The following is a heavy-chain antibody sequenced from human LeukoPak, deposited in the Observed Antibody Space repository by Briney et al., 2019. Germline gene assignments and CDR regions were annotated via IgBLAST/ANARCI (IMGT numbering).Heavy chain of an antibody. CDR2: TDAGGSST. V-gene: IGHV3-74*01. Sequence: PGGSLRLFCAASELNFENHWMHWVRQVPGKGLEWVSRTDAGGSSTSYADSVRGRFSISRDNGKSTLYLQMNSLRVEDTAVYYCARGPPTGGGAYVGDYWGHGTLVTVSS. D-gene: IGHD2-8*02. CDR3: ARGPPTGGGAYVGDY. J-gene: IGHJ4*01. CDR1: ELNFENHW.